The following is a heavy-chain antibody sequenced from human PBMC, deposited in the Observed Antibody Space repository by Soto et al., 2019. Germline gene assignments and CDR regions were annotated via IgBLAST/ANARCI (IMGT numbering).Heavy chain of an antibody. CDR3: ARERPETGYYGWFDP. J-gene: IGHJ5*02. CDR2: TRNKANSYTT. V-gene: IGHV3-72*01. Sequence: GGSLRLSCAASGFTFSDHYMDWVRQAPGKGLEWVGRTRNKANSYTTEYAASVKGRFTISRDDSKNSLYLQMNSLKTEDTAVYYCARERPETGYYGWFDPWGQGTLVTVSS. CDR1: GFTFSDHY. D-gene: IGHD3-9*01.